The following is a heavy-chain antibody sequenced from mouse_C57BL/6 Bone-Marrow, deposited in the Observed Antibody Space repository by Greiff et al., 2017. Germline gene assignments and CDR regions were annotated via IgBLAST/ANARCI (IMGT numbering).Heavy chain of an antibody. CDR3: ARGGNFGGYYFDY. CDR1: GYTFTTYP. V-gene: IGHV1-47*01. J-gene: IGHJ2*01. D-gene: IGHD1-1*02. Sequence: VQLKESGAELVKPGASVKMSCKASGYTFTTYPIEWMKQNHGKSLEWIGNFHPYNDDTKYNEKFKGKATLTGEKSSSTVYLELIRLTSDDSTVYYCARGGNFGGYYFDYWGQDTTLTVSS. CDR2: FHPYNDDT.